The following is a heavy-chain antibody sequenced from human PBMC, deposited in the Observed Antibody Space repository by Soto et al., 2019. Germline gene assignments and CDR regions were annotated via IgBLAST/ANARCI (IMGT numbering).Heavy chain of an antibody. J-gene: IGHJ4*02. Sequence: QVPLVESGGGVVQPGRSLRLSCVVSGFTFSSYGMHWVRQAPGKGLEWVAFISYDGSNEYYAGSVKGRFTISRDNSKNTLYLQMNNLSAEDTAVYYCTKDRGNLGWYDYWGQGTLVTVSS. CDR3: TKDRGNLGWYDY. D-gene: IGHD6-19*01. CDR2: ISYDGSNE. CDR1: GFTFSSYG. V-gene: IGHV3-30*18.